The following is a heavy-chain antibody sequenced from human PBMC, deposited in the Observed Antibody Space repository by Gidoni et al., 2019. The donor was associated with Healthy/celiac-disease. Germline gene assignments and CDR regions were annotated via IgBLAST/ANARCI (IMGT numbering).Heavy chain of an antibody. CDR1: GFTFSSYG. Sequence: QVQLVESGGGVVQPGRSLRLSCAASGFTFSSYGMHWVRQAPGKGLEWVAVISCDGSNKYYADSVKGRFTISRDNSKNTLYLQMNSLRAEDTAVYYCAKNWGFVSPLPYYFDYWGQGTLVTVSS. D-gene: IGHD7-27*01. CDR3: AKNWGFVSPLPYYFDY. V-gene: IGHV3-30*18. CDR2: ISCDGSNK. J-gene: IGHJ4*02.